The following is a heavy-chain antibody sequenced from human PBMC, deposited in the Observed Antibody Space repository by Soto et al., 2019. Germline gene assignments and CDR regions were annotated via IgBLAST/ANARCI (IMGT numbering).Heavy chain of an antibody. CDR1: GGTFSSYA. J-gene: IGHJ6*02. V-gene: IGHV1-69*01. CDR3: ARGFPDSSSWYGRPSHYYYGMDV. CDR2: IIPIFGTA. Sequence: QVQLVQSGAEVKKPGSSVKVSCKASGGTFSSYAISWVRQAPGQGLEWMGGIIPIFGTANYAQKFQGRVTITADESTSTAYMELSSLRSEDTAVYYCARGFPDSSSWYGRPSHYYYGMDVWGQGTTVTVSS. D-gene: IGHD6-13*01.